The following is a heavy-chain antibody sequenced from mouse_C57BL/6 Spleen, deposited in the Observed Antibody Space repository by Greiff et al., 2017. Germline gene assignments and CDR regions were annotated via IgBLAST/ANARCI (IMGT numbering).Heavy chain of an antibody. Sequence: VQLQQSGPGLVAPSQSLSITCTVSGFSLTSYGVHWVRQPPGKGLEWLVVIWSDGSTTYNSDLNSRLSISKDNSKSQVFLKMNSRQTDDTAMYYCARHGLHYYAMDYWGQGTSVTVSS. CDR3: ARHGLHYYAMDY. CDR2: IWSDGST. CDR1: GFSLTSYG. D-gene: IGHD3-1*01. V-gene: IGHV2-6-1*01. J-gene: IGHJ4*01.